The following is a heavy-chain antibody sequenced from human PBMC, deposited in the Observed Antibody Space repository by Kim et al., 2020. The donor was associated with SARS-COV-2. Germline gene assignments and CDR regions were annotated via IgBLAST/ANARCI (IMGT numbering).Heavy chain of an antibody. CDR3: ARVPWGGDYMSLGAFDI. J-gene: IGHJ3*02. Sequence: LKSRVTIPVDTSKNQFSLKLSSVTAADTAVYYCARVPWGGDYMSLGAFDIWGQGTMVTVSS. V-gene: IGHV4-59*01. D-gene: IGHD4-17*01.